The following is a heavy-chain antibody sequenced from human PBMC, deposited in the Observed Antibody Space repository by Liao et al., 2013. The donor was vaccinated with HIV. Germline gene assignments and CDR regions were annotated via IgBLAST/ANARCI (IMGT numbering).Heavy chain of an antibody. CDR2: INPSGSA. V-gene: IGHV4-4*07. J-gene: IGHJ4*02. Sequence: QVQLQESGPGLVKPSETLSLTCTVSGGSISSYSWTWIRQSAGKGLECIGRINPSGSATYNPSLRNRVTMSLDTSRNQFSLKLNSVTAADTAVYYCARGIGGPFDYWGQGTLVTVSS. CDR1: GGSISSYS. CDR3: ARGIGGPFDY.